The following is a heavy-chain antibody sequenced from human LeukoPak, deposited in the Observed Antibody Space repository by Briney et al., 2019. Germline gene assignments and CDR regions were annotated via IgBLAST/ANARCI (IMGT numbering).Heavy chain of an antibody. J-gene: IGHJ4*02. Sequence: PSETLSLTCAVHGGSFSGYYWSWIRQPPGKGREWMGEFNHSGSTNYNPSLKSRVTISVDTSKNQFSLKLSSETAADTAVYYCARVVVAAASIGSVDYWGQGTLVTVSS. D-gene: IGHD2-15*01. V-gene: IGHV4-34*01. CDR1: GGSFSGYY. CDR2: FNHSGST. CDR3: ARVVVAAASIGSVDY.